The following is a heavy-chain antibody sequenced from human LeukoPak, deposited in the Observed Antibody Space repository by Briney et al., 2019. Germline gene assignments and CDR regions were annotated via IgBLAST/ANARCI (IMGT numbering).Heavy chain of an antibody. CDR2: IYYCGST. CDR3: ARVVAARNWFDP. J-gene: IGHJ5*02. D-gene: IGHD6-6*01. V-gene: IGHV4-59*01. CDR1: GGSISSYY. Sequence: SETLSLTCTVSGGSISSYYWSWIRQPPGKGLEWIGYIYYCGSTNYNPSLKSRVTISVDTSKNQFSLKLSSVTAADTAVYYCARVVAARNWFDPWGQGTLVTVSS.